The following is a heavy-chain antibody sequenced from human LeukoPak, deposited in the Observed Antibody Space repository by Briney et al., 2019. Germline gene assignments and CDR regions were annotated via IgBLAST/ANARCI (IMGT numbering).Heavy chain of an antibody. Sequence: GGSLRLSCAASGFTFSSYWMSWVRQAPGKGLEWVANIKQDGSEKYYVDSVKGRFTISRDNAKNSLYLQMNSLRAEDTAVYYCARGHSNYYDSSGYPDWGQGTLVTVSS. CDR3: ARGHSNYYDSSGYPD. CDR1: GFTFSSYW. V-gene: IGHV3-7*01. J-gene: IGHJ4*02. D-gene: IGHD3-22*01. CDR2: IKQDGSEK.